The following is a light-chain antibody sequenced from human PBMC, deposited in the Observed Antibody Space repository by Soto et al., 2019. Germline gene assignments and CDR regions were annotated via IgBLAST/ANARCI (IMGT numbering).Light chain of an antibody. CDR2: RSS. CDR3: QQNFSPPLT. J-gene: IGKJ4*01. V-gene: IGKV1-39*01. CDR1: QDIGMF. Sequence: DIQMTQSPSSLSASVGDTVTISCRASQDIGMFSSWYQQKPGKVPTLLIYRSSTLQDGVSSRFSGSGSGTYFTLTITSLQLEDFGTYYCQQNFSPPLTFGGGTRVDI.